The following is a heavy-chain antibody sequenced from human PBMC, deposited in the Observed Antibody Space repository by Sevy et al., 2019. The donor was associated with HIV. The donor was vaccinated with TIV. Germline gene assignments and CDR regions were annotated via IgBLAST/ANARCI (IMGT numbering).Heavy chain of an antibody. J-gene: IGHJ4*02. CDR2: ISGLSNYI. D-gene: IGHD3-10*01. V-gene: IGHV3-21*06. CDR1: GFTFSSYN. Sequence: GGSLRLSCAASGFTFSSYNMNWVRHAPGKGLEWVSSISGLSNYIYYADSMKGRFTISGDNAKNTLNLQMNSLRGDDTAVYFCAIGPPDGSYDYFDSWGQGILVTVSS. CDR3: AIGPPDGSYDYFDS.